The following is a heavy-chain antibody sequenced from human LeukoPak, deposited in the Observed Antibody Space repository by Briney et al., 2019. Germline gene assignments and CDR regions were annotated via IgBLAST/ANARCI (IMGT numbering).Heavy chain of an antibody. Sequence: PGGSLRLSCTASGITFSSYPMTWVRQAPGKGLEWVSTITTEGVGIYYADSVKGRFAISRDNARSTLYLQMNSLRAEDTALYYCATRLGGEYWGQGTLVTVSS. D-gene: IGHD3-9*01. CDR1: GITFSSYP. J-gene: IGHJ4*02. CDR2: ITTEGVGI. CDR3: ATRLGGEY. V-gene: IGHV3-23*01.